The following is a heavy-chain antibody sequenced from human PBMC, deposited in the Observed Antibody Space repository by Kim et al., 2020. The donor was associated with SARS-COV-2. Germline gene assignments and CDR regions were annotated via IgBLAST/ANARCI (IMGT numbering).Heavy chain of an antibody. CDR1: GFTFDDYA. CDR3: AKLSSGWYRNDY. J-gene: IGHJ4*02. D-gene: IGHD6-19*01. Sequence: GGSLRLSCAASGFTFDDYAMHWVRQAPGKGLEWVSGISWNSGSIGYADSVKGRFTISRDNAKNSLYLQMNSLRAEDTALYYCAKLSSGWYRNDYWGQGTLVTVSS. V-gene: IGHV3-9*01. CDR2: ISWNSGSI.